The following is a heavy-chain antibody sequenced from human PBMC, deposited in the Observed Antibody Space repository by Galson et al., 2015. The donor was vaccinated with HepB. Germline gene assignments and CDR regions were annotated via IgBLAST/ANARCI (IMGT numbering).Heavy chain of an antibody. Sequence: CLRLAGAGAGFRCGSYGMQWGGQGPGEGLEWVGVIWYDESNSFYAVSVEGRFRVFSDNSQYTVYLQMDGLRVEDTDVYSCAKEVDTISSWFQGSYHPGMDVWGQGTAVTVSS. D-gene: IGHD6-13*01. V-gene: IGHV3-33*06. J-gene: IGHJ6*02. CDR3: AKEVDTISSWFQGSYHPGMDV. CDR2: IWYDESNS. CDR1: GFRCGSYG.